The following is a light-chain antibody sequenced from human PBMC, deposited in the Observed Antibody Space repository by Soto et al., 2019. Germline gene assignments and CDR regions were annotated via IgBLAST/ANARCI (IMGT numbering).Light chain of an antibody. V-gene: IGKV1-5*03. CDR1: QSINDW. CDR2: KAS. Sequence: DIQMTQSPSTLSASVGDRVTITCRASQSINDWLAWYQQKPGKAPNLLIYKASTLQSGVPSRFSGSGSGTEFTLTISSLQPDDFATFSFQQYFGYPWTFGQGPKVEIK. J-gene: IGKJ1*01. CDR3: QQYFGYPWT.